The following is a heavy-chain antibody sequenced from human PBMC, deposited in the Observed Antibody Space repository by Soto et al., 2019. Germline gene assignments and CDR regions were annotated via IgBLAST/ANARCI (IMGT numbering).Heavy chain of an antibody. CDR3: ARDLFDY. Sequence: GGSLRLSCAASGLTFSSYWMHWVRQAPGKGLVWVSRISTDRSVTTYADSVKGRFTISRDNAKNTLYLQMNSLRTEDTAVYYCARDLFDYWGQGTLVTVSS. CDR1: GLTFSSYW. CDR2: ISTDRSVT. V-gene: IGHV3-74*01. J-gene: IGHJ4*02.